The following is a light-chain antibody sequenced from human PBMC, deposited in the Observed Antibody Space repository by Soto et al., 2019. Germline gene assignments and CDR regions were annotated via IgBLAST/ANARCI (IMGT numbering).Light chain of an antibody. CDR2: EVN. V-gene: IGLV2-8*01. CDR1: SSDVGGYNY. Sequence: QSALTQPPSASGSPGQSVTISCTGTSSDVGGYNYVSWYQQHPGKVPKLMVYEVNKRPSGVPDRFSGSKSGNTASLTGAGLQAEDDADYYCTSYEGGNNVFGTGTKLTVL. J-gene: IGLJ1*01. CDR3: TSYEGGNNV.